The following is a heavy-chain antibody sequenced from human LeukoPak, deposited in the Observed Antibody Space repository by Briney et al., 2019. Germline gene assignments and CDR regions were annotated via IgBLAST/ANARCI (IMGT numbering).Heavy chain of an antibody. Sequence: SETLSLTCAVSGYSISSGYYWGWIRQPPGKGLEWIGSIYHSGSTYYNPSLKSRVTISVDTSKNQFSLKLSSVTAADTAVYYCAGFIAVAGPMDVWGKGTTVTVAS. J-gene: IGHJ6*03. CDR3: AGFIAVAGPMDV. V-gene: IGHV4-38-2*01. D-gene: IGHD6-19*01. CDR2: IYHSGST. CDR1: GYSISSGYY.